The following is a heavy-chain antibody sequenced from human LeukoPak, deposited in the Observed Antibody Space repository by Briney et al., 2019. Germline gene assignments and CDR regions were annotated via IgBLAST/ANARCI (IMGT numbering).Heavy chain of an antibody. CDR2: INPNSGGT. V-gene: IGHV1-2*02. Sequence: ASVKVSCKASGYTFTGYYMHWLRQAPVQGLEWMGWINPNSGGTNYAQKFQGRVTMTRDTSISTAYMELSRLRSDDTAVYYCARYCSSTSCPIYNWFDPWGRGTLVTVSS. CDR3: ARYCSSTSCPIYNWFDP. D-gene: IGHD2-2*01. J-gene: IGHJ5*02. CDR1: GYTFTGYY.